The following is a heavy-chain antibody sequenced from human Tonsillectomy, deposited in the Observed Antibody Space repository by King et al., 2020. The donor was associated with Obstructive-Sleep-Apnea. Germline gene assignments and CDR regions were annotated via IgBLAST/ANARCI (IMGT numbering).Heavy chain of an antibody. CDR2: ISYSGST. V-gene: IGHV4-31*03. J-gene: IGHJ4*02. Sequence: VQLQESGPGLVKPSQTLSLTCTVSGGSISSGGYYWTWIRQHPGKGLEWIGYISYSGSTNYNPSLESRVTISVDTSKNQFSLNLSSVTAADTAVYYCAGERYIDSSSTSEERVDYWGQGTLVTVSS. CDR1: GGSISSGGYY. D-gene: IGHD3-9*01. CDR3: AGERYIDSSSTSEERVDY.